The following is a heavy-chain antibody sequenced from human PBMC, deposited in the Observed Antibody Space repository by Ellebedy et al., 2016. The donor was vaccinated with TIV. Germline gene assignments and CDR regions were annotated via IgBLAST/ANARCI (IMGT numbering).Heavy chain of an antibody. J-gene: IGHJ3*02. CDR3: ARVYCSGATCPAAFDI. D-gene: IGHD2-15*01. CDR1: GFTFSNYW. CDR2: IGSDGIGT. Sequence: GESLKISCAASGFTFSNYWMHWVRQVPGEGLVWVSRIGSDGIGTSYADSVKGRFTISRDNAKNTLFLQMNSLRAEDTALYYCARVYCSGATCPAAFDIWGQGIMVTVSS. V-gene: IGHV3-74*01.